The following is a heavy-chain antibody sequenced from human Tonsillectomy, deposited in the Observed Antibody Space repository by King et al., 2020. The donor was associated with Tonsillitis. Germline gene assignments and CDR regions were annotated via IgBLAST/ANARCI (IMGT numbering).Heavy chain of an antibody. CDR2: ISGSGGST. J-gene: IGHJ4*02. Sequence: VQLVESGGGLVQPGGSLRLSCAASGFTFSSYATSWVRQAPGKGLEWVSAISGSGGSTYYADSVKGRFTISRDNSKNTLYLQMNSLRAEDTAVYYCAKEGSPDTAMVTPEYYFDYWGQGTLVTVSS. CDR3: AKEGSPDTAMVTPEYYFDY. V-gene: IGHV3-23*04. D-gene: IGHD5-18*01. CDR1: GFTFSSYA.